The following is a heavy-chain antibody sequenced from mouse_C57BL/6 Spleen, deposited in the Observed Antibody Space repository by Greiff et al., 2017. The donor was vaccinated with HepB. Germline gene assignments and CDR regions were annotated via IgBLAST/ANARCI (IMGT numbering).Heavy chain of an antibody. CDR1: GFTFSSYT. V-gene: IGHV5-9*01. Sequence: EVQLVESGGGLVKPGGSLKLSCAASGFTFSSYTMSWVRQTPEKRLEWVATISGGGGNTYYPDSVKGRFTISRDNAKNTLYLQMSSLRSEDTALYYCASPDYYGSSYRYFDVWGTGTTVTVSS. CDR2: ISGGGGNT. CDR3: ASPDYYGSSYRYFDV. J-gene: IGHJ1*03. D-gene: IGHD1-1*01.